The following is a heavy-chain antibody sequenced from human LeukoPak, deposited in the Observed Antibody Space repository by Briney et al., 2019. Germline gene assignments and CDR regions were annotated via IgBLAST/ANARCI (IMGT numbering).Heavy chain of an antibody. CDR3: AKDRAPIAVAGTGYFDY. CDR1: GFTFSSYS. D-gene: IGHD6-19*01. J-gene: IGHJ4*02. Sequence: GGSLRLSCAASGFTFSSYSMNWVRQAPGKGLEWVPSISSSSSYIYYADSVKGRFTISRDNAKNTLYLQMNSLRAEDTAVYYCAKDRAPIAVAGTGYFDYWGQGTLVTVSS. CDR2: ISSSSSYI. V-gene: IGHV3-21*04.